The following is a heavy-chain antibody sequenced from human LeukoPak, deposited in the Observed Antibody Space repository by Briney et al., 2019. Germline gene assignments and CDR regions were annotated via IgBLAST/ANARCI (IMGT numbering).Heavy chain of an antibody. CDR1: GYTFTSYY. CDR2: INPSGGSA. J-gene: IGHJ6*03. V-gene: IGHV1-46*01. Sequence: ASVKVSCKASGYTFTSYYMHWVRQAPGQGLEWMGIINPSGGSASYAQKFQGRVTMTRDMSTSTVYMELSSLRSEDTAVYYCARADSSSSPYYYYYMDVWGKGTTVTVSS. CDR3: ARADSSSSPYYYYYMDV. D-gene: IGHD6-6*01.